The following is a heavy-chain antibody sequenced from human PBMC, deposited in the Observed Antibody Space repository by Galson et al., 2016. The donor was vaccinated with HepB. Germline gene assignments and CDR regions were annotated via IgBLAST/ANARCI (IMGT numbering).Heavy chain of an antibody. CDR1: GGSISSTNW. Sequence: GPGLVKPSETLSLTCAVSGGSISSTNWWRWVRQPPGKGLEWIGEIYHSGTTHYNPSLESRVTISVDKSKNQFSLKLNSVTAADTAVYYCARNSGGSYLGWFDPWGQGTLVTVSS. CDR3: ARNSGGSYLGWFDP. J-gene: IGHJ5*02. V-gene: IGHV4-4*02. CDR2: IYHSGTT. D-gene: IGHD1-26*01.